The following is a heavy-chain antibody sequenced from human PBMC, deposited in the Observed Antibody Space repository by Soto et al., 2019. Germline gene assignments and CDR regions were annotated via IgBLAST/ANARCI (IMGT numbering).Heavy chain of an antibody. J-gene: IGHJ4*02. CDR2: IYHSGRT. CDR1: GASISSDNYF. Sequence: QLQLQESGPGLVKPSETLSLTCTVSGASISSDNYFWGWIRQPPGKGLEWIGNIYHSGRTYYNPSLKSRATITGDTSKNQFSLKLNSVTAADTGVYYCAKCRGSNITPFAYWGQGNLVTVSS. CDR3: AKCRGSNITPFAY. D-gene: IGHD1-26*01. V-gene: IGHV4-39*01.